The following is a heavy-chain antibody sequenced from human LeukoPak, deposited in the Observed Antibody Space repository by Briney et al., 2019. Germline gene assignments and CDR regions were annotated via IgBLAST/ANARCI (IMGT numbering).Heavy chain of an antibody. CDR1: GFTVSSNY. CDR2: IYSGGST. V-gene: IGHV3-53*05. CDR3: AKGSYYDSSGSFYFDY. J-gene: IGHJ4*02. Sequence: GGSLRLSCAASGFTVSSNYMSWVRQAPGKGLEWVSVIYSGGSTYYADSVKGRFTISRDNSKNALYVQVNSLGTEDTAAYYCAKGSYYDSSGSFYFDYWGQGTLVTVSS. D-gene: IGHD3-22*01.